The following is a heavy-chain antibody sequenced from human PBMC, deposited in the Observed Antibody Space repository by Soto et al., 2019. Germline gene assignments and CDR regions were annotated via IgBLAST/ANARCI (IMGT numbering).Heavy chain of an antibody. Sequence: QVQLVQSGAEVKKPGASVKISCKTSGYSFIKNAIHWARQAPGQRPEWMGWINVGTDKTKYSEKFQRRVTITTDTSASTAYMELTSLGSEDTAVYYCARLEAGVKLDYWGQGTPVTVSS. CDR1: GYSFIKNA. CDR2: INVGTDKT. CDR3: ARLEAGVKLDY. V-gene: IGHV1-3*01. J-gene: IGHJ4*02.